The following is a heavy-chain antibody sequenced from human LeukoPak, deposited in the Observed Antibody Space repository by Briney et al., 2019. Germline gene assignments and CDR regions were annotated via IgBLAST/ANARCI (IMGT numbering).Heavy chain of an antibody. D-gene: IGHD3-22*01. Sequence: SETLSLTCTVSGGSISSSSYYWGWIRQPPGKGLEWIGSIYYRGSTYYNPSLKSRVTISVDTSKNQFSLKLSSVTAADTAVYYCAGEYYYDSSGYYSYDYWGQGTLVTVSS. CDR2: IYYRGST. CDR1: GGSISSSSYY. J-gene: IGHJ4*02. V-gene: IGHV4-39*07. CDR3: AGEYYYDSSGYYSYDY.